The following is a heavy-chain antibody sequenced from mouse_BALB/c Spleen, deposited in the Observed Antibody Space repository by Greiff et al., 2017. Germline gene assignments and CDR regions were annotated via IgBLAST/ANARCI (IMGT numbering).Heavy chain of an antibody. V-gene: IGHV5-17*02. CDR2: ISSGSSTI. CDR1: GFTFSSFG. J-gene: IGHJ3*01. D-gene: IGHD1-1*01. CDR3: ARRDYGSSPFAY. Sequence: EVMLVESGGGLVQPGGSRKLSCAASGFTFSSFGMHWVRQAPEKGLEWVAYISSGSSTIYYADTVKGRFTISRDNPKNTLFLQMTSLRSEDTAMYYCARRDYGSSPFAYWGQGTLVTVSA.